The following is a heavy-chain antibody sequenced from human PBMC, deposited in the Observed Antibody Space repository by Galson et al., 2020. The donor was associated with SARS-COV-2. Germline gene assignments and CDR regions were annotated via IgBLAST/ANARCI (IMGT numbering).Heavy chain of an antibody. Sequence: AGSLRLSCAASGFTFSSYWMHWIRQAPGKGLVWVSRIISDGRSTNYADSVKGRFTISRDNAKHTLYLQMNSLRAEDTAVYYCARRQGFGRGGYYDYYDYGMDVWGQGTTVAVSS. V-gene: IGHV3-74*01. CDR2: IISDGRST. CDR1: GFTFSSYW. J-gene: IGHJ6*02. CDR3: ARRQGFGRGGYYDYYDYGMDV. D-gene: IGHD3-22*01.